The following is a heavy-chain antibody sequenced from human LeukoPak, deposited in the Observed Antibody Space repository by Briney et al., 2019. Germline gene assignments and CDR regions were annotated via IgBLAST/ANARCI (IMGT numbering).Heavy chain of an antibody. D-gene: IGHD2-21*02. CDR3: TSWGDTTAEYFQR. CDR1: GFTFNRCW. J-gene: IGHJ1*01. Sequence: GGSLRLSCVVSGFTFNRCWMNWVRQAPGKGLEWVAHINPDGRDTYYVDSVKGRFTISRDNAQNTMYLQMNSLRVEDTAVYYCTSWGDTTAEYFQRWGQGTLVTVSS. V-gene: IGHV3-7*01. CDR2: INPDGRDT.